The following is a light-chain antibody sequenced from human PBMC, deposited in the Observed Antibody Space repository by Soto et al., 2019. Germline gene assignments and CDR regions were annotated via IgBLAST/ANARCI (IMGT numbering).Light chain of an antibody. CDR2: GNS. CDR1: SSNIGAGYD. Sequence: QSVLTQPPSVSGAPGQRVTISCTGSSSNIGAGYDVHWYQQLPGTAPKLIIYGNSNRPSGVPDRFSGSKSGTSASLAITELQAEDEADYYCQSYDSSLSGLYVFGTGTKLTVL. V-gene: IGLV1-40*01. CDR3: QSYDSSLSGLYV. J-gene: IGLJ1*01.